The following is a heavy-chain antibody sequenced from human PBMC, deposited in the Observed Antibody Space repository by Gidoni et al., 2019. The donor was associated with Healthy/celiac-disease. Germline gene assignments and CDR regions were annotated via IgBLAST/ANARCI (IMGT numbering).Heavy chain of an antibody. CDR3: ARGRYCSSTSCYRRGYFDY. J-gene: IGHJ4*02. Sequence: EVQLVQSGAAVKKPGESLKISCTGSGYSFTSYWIGWVRQMPGKGLEWMGIIYPGDSDTRYSPSFQGQVTISADKSISTAYLEWSSLKASDTAMYYCARGRYCSSTSCYRRGYFDYWGQGTLVTVSS. CDR1: GYSFTSYW. V-gene: IGHV5-51*01. CDR2: IYPGDSDT. D-gene: IGHD2-2*02.